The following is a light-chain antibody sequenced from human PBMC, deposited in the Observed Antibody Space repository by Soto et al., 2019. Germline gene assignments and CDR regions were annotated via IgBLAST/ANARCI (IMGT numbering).Light chain of an antibody. CDR3: QQSYSTPFT. J-gene: IGKJ4*01. Sequence: DLQMTQSPSSLPASVGDRVTITCRASQSINSFLNWYQQKQGKAPKLLIYAASSLQSGVPSRFSGSASGTDFTLTISSLQLEDFATYYCQQSYSTPFTFGGGTKVEIK. V-gene: IGKV1-39*01. CDR2: AAS. CDR1: QSINSF.